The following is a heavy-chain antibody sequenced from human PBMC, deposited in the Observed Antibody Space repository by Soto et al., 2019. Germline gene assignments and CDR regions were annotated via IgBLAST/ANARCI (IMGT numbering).Heavy chain of an antibody. CDR1: GFTFSSYA. CDR3: VLWPPCYFDY. J-gene: IGHJ4*02. CDR2: LSGSGGST. D-gene: IGHD3-10*01. Sequence: EVQLLESGGGLVQPGGSLRLSCAASGFTFSSYAVSWVRQAPGKGLEWVPALSGSGGSTYYADSVKGRFTISRDNSKYTLYLQMNSLRAEDTAVYYCVLWPPCYFDYWGQGTLVTVSS. V-gene: IGHV3-23*01.